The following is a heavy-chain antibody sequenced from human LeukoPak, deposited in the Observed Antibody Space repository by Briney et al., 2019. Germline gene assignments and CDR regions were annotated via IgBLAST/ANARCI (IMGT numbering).Heavy chain of an antibody. CDR2: INPNSGGT. Sequence: ASVKVSCKASGYTFTGYYMHWVRQAPGQGLEWMGWINPNSGGTNYAQKFQGWVTMTRDTSISTAYMEMSRLRSDDTAVYYCARDLGSYSLDYWGQGTLVTVSS. CDR3: ARDLGSYSLDY. D-gene: IGHD1-26*01. V-gene: IGHV1-2*04. J-gene: IGHJ4*02. CDR1: GYTFTGYY.